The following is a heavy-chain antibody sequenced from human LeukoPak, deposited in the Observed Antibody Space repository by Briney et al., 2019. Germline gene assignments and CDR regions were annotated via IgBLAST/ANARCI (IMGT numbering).Heavy chain of an antibody. CDR1: GFIISGHS. CDR2: IDTNSFYI. V-gene: IGHV3-21*01. D-gene: IGHD6-6*01. CDR3: AREREYSSSSKGFDY. J-gene: IGHJ4*02. Sequence: PGGSLRLSCEASGFIISGHSMNWVRQAPGKGLEWVASIDTNSFYIYHADAVMGRFTISRDNAKNSLYLQMTSLRVEDTAVYYCAREREYSSSSKGFDYWGQGTLVTVSS.